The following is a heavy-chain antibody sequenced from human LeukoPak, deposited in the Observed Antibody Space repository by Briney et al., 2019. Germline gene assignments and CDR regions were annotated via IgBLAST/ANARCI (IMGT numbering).Heavy chain of an antibody. D-gene: IGHD3-10*01. J-gene: IGHJ5*02. Sequence: PSETLSLTCTVSGDSISSSSYYWGWIRQPPGKGLEWIGSIPYSGSTYYNPSLKSRVTISVDTSKNQFSLKLSSVTAADTAVYYCARVDYGSGSYYNKNWFDPWGQGTLVTVSS. CDR1: GDSISSSSYY. CDR2: IPYSGST. V-gene: IGHV4-39*07. CDR3: ARVDYGSGSYYNKNWFDP.